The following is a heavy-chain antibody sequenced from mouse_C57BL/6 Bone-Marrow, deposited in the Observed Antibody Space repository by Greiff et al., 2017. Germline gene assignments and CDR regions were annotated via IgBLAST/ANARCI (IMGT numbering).Heavy chain of an antibody. CDR3: GRFYYGSSPYYAMDY. V-gene: IGHV1-82*01. CDR2: IYPGDGDT. CDR1: GYAFSSSW. Sequence: QVQLQQSGPELVKPGASVKISCKASGYAFSSSWMNWVKPRPGKGLEWIGRIYPGDGDTNYNGKFKGKATLTADKSSSTAYMQLSSLTSEDSSVYFCGRFYYGSSPYYAMDYWGQGTSVTVSS. D-gene: IGHD1-1*01. J-gene: IGHJ4*01.